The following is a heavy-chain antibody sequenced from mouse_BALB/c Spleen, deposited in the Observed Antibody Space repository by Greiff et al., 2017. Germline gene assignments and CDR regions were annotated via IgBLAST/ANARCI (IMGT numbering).Heavy chain of an antibody. CDR2: ISNGGGST. D-gene: IGHD2-14*01. J-gene: IGHJ4*01. CDR1: GFTFSSYT. V-gene: IGHV5-12-2*01. Sequence: EVKLQESGGGLVQPGGSLKLSCAASGFTFSSYTMSWVRQTPEKRLEWVAYISNGGGSTYYPDTVKGRFTISRDNAKNTLYLQMSSLKSEDTAMYYCARQGDYYRPPYAMDYWGQGTSVTVSS. CDR3: ARQGDYYRPPYAMDY.